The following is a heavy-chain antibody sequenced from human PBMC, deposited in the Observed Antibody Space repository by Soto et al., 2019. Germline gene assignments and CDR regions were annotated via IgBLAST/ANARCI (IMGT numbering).Heavy chain of an antibody. CDR1: GFTFSDYY. V-gene: IGHV3-11*01. CDR3: ATEYSSSSRVGYFDY. J-gene: IGHJ4*02. D-gene: IGHD6-6*01. Sequence: GSLRLSCAASGFTFSDYYMSWIRQAPGKGLEWVSYISSSGSTIYYADSVKGRFTISRDNAKNSLYLQMNSLSAEDTAVYYCATEYSSSSRVGYFDYWGQGTLVTVSS. CDR2: ISSSGSTI.